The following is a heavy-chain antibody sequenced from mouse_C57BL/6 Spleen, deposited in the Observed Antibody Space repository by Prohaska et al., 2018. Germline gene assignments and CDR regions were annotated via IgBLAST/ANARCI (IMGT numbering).Heavy chain of an antibody. CDR3: ARKDTLDY. J-gene: IGHJ2*01. V-gene: IGHV1-26*01. Sequence: HGKSLEWIGDINPNNGSTSYNQKFKGKATLTVDKSSSTAYMELRSLTSEDSAVYYCARKDTLDYWGQGTTLTVSS. CDR2: INPNNGST. D-gene: IGHD3-3*01.